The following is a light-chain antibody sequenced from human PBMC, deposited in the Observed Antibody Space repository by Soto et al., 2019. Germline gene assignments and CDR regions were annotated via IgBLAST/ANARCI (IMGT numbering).Light chain of an antibody. J-gene: IGKJ4*01. CDR1: QSVSSNY. CDR2: AAS. V-gene: IGKV3-20*01. CDR3: QYYGSSPLP. Sequence: EVVLTQSPGTLSLSPGERATLSCRASQSVSSNYVAWFQQRPGQAPRLLLYAASSRATGIPDRFSGSGSGTDFTLTISRLEPEDFAVYYCQYYGSSPLPFGRGTKVEIK.